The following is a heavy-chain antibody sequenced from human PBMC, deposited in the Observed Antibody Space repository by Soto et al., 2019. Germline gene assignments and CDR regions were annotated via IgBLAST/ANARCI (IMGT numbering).Heavy chain of an antibody. CDR2: INPNSGGT. J-gene: IGHJ6*02. CDR1: GYTFIGYY. D-gene: IGHD2-15*01. Sequence: ASVKVSCKASGYTFIGYYMHWVRQAPGQGLEWMGWINPNSGGTDYAQKFQGWVTMTRDTSISTAYMELSRLRSDDTAVYYCARGYCSGGSCYDMDVWGQGTTVTVSS. V-gene: IGHV1-2*04. CDR3: ARGYCSGGSCYDMDV.